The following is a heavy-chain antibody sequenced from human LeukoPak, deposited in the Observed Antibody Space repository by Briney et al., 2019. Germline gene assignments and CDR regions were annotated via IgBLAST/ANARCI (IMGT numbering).Heavy chain of an antibody. CDR2: ISASGSST. D-gene: IGHD1-1*01. CDR3: AKERGGTFNDDFDY. CDR1: GFTFSSYA. J-gene: IGHJ4*02. Sequence: GGSLRLSCAASGFTFSSYAMSWVRQAPGKGLEWVAGISASGSSTYFAGSVKGRFTLSRDNSKKLLYLHINNLRAEDTAVYYCAKERGGTFNDDFDYWGQGTLVTVS. V-gene: IGHV3-23*01.